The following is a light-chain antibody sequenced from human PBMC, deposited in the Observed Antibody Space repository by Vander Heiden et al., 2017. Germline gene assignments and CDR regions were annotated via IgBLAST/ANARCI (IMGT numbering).Light chain of an antibody. CDR2: ENR. V-gene: IGLV3-1*01. Sequence: SYELTQQPSLSVSPGQTASVTCSGHKLGEKYVCWYRQKPGRSPEVILYENRKRPSGIPERFSGSNWGNTATLTIIGTQAMDEADYYCQAWDRNIAVFGGGTKLAVL. CDR3: QAWDRNIAV. CDR1: KLGEKY. J-gene: IGLJ2*01.